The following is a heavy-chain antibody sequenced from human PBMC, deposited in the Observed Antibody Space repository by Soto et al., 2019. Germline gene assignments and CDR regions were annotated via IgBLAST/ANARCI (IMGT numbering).Heavy chain of an antibody. CDR2: INHSGST. CDR1: GGSFSGYY. Sequence: SETLSLTCAVYGGSFSGYYWSWIRQPPGKGLEWIGEINHSGSTNYNPSLKSRVTISVDTSKNQFSLKLSSVTAADTAVYYCARSSRNEVVPAAMGIDYRGQGTLVTVSS. D-gene: IGHD2-2*01. J-gene: IGHJ4*02. V-gene: IGHV4-34*01. CDR3: ARSSRNEVVPAAMGIDY.